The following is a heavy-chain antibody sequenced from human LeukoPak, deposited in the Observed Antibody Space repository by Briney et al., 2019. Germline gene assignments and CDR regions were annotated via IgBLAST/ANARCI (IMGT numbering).Heavy chain of an antibody. D-gene: IGHD5-18*01. J-gene: IGHJ3*02. CDR2: FDPEDGET. CDR1: GYTLTGLS. V-gene: IGHV1-24*01. Sequence: ASVKVSCKVSGYTLTGLSMHWVRQAPGKGLEWMGGFDPEDGETIYAQKFQGRVTMTEDTSTDTAYMELSSLRSEDTAVYYCATELVDTAMVERAFDIWGQGTMVTVSS. CDR3: ATELVDTAMVERAFDI.